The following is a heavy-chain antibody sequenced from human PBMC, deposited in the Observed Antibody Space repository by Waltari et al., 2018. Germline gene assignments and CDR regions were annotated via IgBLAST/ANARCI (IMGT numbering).Heavy chain of an antibody. CDR1: GGGFGTYA. Sequence: QVQLVQSGAEVKKPGSSVKVSCKASGGGFGTYAITWVRQAPGLGLEWVGGIIPIYGTPNCAQKFQGRVTFTADESTTTAFMELTSLKSEDTAIYYCARRNLGYAFDIWGQGTLVTVSS. V-gene: IGHV1-69*12. CDR2: IIPIYGTP. J-gene: IGHJ3*02. D-gene: IGHD1-26*01. CDR3: ARRNLGYAFDI.